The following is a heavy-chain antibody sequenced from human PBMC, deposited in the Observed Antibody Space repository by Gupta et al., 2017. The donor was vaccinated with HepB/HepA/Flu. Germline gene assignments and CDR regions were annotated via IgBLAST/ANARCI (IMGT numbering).Heavy chain of an antibody. CDR1: GASISNSY. Sequence: QLQLQESCPGLVKPSETLSLTCTVSGASISNSYWGWIRQSPGKGLEWIGGINYSGNIYYNPSLKSRATISADPSNNQFFLKLSSVTAADTSMYYCTSRGRYASDYWGQGTLVIVSS. CDR3: TSRGRYASDY. D-gene: IGHD3-16*01. J-gene: IGHJ4*02. CDR2: INYSGNI. V-gene: IGHV4-39*01.